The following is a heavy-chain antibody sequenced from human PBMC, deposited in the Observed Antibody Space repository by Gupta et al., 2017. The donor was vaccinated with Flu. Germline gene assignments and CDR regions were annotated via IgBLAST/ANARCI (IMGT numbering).Heavy chain of an antibody. V-gene: IGHV4-34*01. J-gene: IGHJ4*02. Sequence: QVQLQQWGAGLLKPSETLSLTCAVHGGSFSGYYWSWIRQPPGKGLEWIGEINHSGSTNYNPSLKSRVTISVDTSKNQFSLKLSSVTAADTAVYYCARGRSVGADIDYWGQGTLVTVSS. CDR1: GGSFSGYY. D-gene: IGHD3-10*01. CDR3: ARGRSVGADIDY. CDR2: INHSGST.